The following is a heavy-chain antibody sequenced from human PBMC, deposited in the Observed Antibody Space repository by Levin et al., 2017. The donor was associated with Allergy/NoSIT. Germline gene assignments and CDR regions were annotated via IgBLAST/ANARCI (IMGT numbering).Heavy chain of an antibody. D-gene: IGHD6-19*01. CDR3: ARHYSSGWFGAFDI. Sequence: GSLRLSCAASGFTFDDYGMSWVRQAPGKGLEWVSGINWNGGSTGYADSVKGRFTISRDNAKNSLYLQMNSLRAEDTAFYYCARHYSSGWFGAFDIWGQGTMVTVSS. CDR2: INWNGGST. J-gene: IGHJ3*02. V-gene: IGHV3-20*04. CDR1: GFTFDDYG.